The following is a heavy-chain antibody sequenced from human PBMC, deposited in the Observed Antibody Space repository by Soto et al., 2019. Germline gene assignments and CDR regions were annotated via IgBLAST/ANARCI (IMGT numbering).Heavy chain of an antibody. CDR2: IWYDGSNK. CDR3: ARDHCGGDCYSDPYFDY. V-gene: IGHV3-33*01. CDR1: GFTFSSYG. D-gene: IGHD2-21*02. J-gene: IGHJ4*01. Sequence: HPGGSLRLSCAASGFTFSSYGMHWVRQAPGKGLEWVAVIWYDGSNKYYADSVKGRFTISRGNSKNTLYLQMNSLRAEDTAVYYCARDHCGGDCYSDPYFDYWGQGTLVTVSS.